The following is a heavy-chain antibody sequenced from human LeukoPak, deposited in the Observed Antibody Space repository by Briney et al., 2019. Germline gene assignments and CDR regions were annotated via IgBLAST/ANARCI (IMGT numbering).Heavy chain of an antibody. J-gene: IGHJ4*02. CDR2: IYTDGST. CDR3: ARGAAADFDY. D-gene: IGHD6-13*01. CDR1: GFSVSSNY. Sequence: GGSLRLLCVLSGFSVSSNYMRWARHAPGTGLEWVSVIYTDGSTYYGDSVKGRFTISRDNSKNTLYLQVNSLRAEDTAVYYCARGAAADFDYWGQGTLVTVSS. V-gene: IGHV3-53*01.